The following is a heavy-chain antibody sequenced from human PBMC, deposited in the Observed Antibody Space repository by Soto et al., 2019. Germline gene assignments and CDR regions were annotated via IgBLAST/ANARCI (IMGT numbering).Heavy chain of an antibody. CDR3: ASLLSVGYDFLSGYYPPYYYNGIDV. V-gene: IGHV1-69*06. J-gene: IGHJ6*02. Sequence: SVKVSCKASGGTFSSYAISWVRQAPGQGLEWMGGIIPIFGTANYAQKFQGRVTITADKSTSTAYMELSSLRSEDTAVYYCASLLSVGYDFLSGYYPPYYYNGIDVRDQGPTVTVSS. D-gene: IGHD3-3*01. CDR1: GGTFSSYA. CDR2: IIPIFGTA.